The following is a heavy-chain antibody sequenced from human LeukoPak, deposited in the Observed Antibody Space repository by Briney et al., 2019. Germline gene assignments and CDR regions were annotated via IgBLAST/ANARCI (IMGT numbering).Heavy chain of an antibody. Sequence: PSETLSLTCTVSGDSITTSSYYWGWIRQPPGKGLEWIGNIYYSGSTNYNPSLKSRVTISVDTSKNQFSLKLSSVTAADTAVYYCASRITMIVGVPEGVDYWGQGTLVTVSS. V-gene: IGHV4-61*05. CDR2: IYYSGST. CDR1: GDSITTSSYY. CDR3: ASRITMIVGVPEGVDY. J-gene: IGHJ4*02. D-gene: IGHD3-22*01.